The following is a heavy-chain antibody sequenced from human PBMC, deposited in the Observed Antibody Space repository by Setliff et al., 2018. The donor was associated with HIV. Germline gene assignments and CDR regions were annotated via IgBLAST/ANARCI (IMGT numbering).Heavy chain of an antibody. J-gene: IGHJ6*02. V-gene: IGHV1-2*02. Sequence: GASVKVSCKASGYTFTGYYMHWVRQAPGQGLEWMGWINPNSGGTNYAQKFQGRVTMTRDTSISTAYMELSRLRSDDTAVYYFARDLTQNIVGVEAAMNGVDVWGQGTTVTVSS. CDR2: INPNSGGT. CDR1: GYTFTGYY. CDR3: ARDLTQNIVGVEAAMNGVDV. D-gene: IGHD2-15*01.